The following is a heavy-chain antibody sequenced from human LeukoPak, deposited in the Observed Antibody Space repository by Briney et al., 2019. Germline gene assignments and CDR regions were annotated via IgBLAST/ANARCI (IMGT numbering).Heavy chain of an antibody. Sequence: SETLSLTCTVSGGSISSYYWSWIRQPPGNGLEWIGYIYYSGSINYNPSLKSRVTISVDTSKNQFSLKLSSVTAADTAVYYCAGGPRYYDSSAYYRFDYWGQGTLVTVSS. V-gene: IGHV4-59*01. CDR1: GGSISSYY. CDR3: AGGPRYYDSSAYYRFDY. CDR2: IYYSGSI. J-gene: IGHJ4*02. D-gene: IGHD3-22*01.